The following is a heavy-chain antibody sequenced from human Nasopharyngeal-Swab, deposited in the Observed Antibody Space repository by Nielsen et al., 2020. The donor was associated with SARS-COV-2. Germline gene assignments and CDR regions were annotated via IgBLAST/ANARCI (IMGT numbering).Heavy chain of an antibody. CDR3: VKRKEILWLGSQRHGMDV. J-gene: IGHJ6*02. V-gene: IGHV3-30*18. D-gene: IGHD3-10*01. Sequence: GESLKISCAVSGFSFNNYGMHWVRQAPGKGLEWVALISYEGSIKHYADYVEGRFTISRDSSKNTLFLQMNSLRPEDTAVYFCVKRKEILWLGSQRHGMDVWGQGTTVTVSS. CDR1: GFSFNNYG. CDR2: ISYEGSIK.